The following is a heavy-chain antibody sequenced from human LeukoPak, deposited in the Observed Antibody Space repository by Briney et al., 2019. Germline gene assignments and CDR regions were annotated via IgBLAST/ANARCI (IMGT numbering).Heavy chain of an antibody. Sequence: SVKVSCKASGFTFISSVVQWVRQARGQRLEWIGWIVVGSGNTNYAQKFQERVTITRDMSTSTAYMELSSLRFEDTAVYYCAADRAGSYLRFVYWGQGTPVTVSS. V-gene: IGHV1-58*01. D-gene: IGHD3-10*01. CDR1: GFTFISSV. CDR2: IVVGSGNT. CDR3: AADRAGSYLRFVY. J-gene: IGHJ4*02.